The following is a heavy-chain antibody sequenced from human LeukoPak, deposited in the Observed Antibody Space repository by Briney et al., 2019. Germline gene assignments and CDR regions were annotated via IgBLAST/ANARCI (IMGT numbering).Heavy chain of an antibody. Sequence: PSETLSLTCTVSGGSISSYYWSWIRQPPGKGLEWIGYIYYSGSTNYNPSLKSRVTISVDTSKNQFSLKLSSVTAADTAVYYCARSYGGNPPGDYWGQGTLVTVSS. J-gene: IGHJ4*02. CDR3: ARSYGGNPPGDY. D-gene: IGHD4-23*01. V-gene: IGHV4-59*01. CDR2: IYYSGST. CDR1: GGSISSYY.